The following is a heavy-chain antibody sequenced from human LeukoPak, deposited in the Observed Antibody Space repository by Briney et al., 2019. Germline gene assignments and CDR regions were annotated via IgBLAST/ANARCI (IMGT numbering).Heavy chain of an antibody. CDR2: TWFDGSNK. CDR3: ARDGYGDYVFDY. D-gene: IGHD4-17*01. CDR1: GFTFSSYG. V-gene: IGHV3-30*19. J-gene: IGHJ4*02. Sequence: GGSLRLSCAASGFTFSSYGMHWVRQAPGKGLEWVAVTWFDGSNKYYADSVKGRFTISRDNFKNTLYLQMNSLRAEDTAVYYCARDGYGDYVFDYWGQGTLVTVSS.